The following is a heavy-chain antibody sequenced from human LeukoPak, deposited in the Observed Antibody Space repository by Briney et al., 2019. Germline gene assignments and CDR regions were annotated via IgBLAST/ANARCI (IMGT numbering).Heavy chain of an antibody. CDR1: GGSISSYY. V-gene: IGHV4-59*08. Sequence: SETLSLTCTVSGGSISSYYWSWIRQPPGKGLEWIVYIYYSGSTNYNPSLKSRVTISVDTSKNQFSLKLSSVTAADTAVYYCARHVLVPAARGWFDPWGQGTLVTVSS. CDR3: ARHVLVPAARGWFDP. J-gene: IGHJ5*02. D-gene: IGHD2-2*01. CDR2: IYYSGST.